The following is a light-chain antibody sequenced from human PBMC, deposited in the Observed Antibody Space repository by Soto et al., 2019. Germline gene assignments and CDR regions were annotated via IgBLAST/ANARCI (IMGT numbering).Light chain of an antibody. CDR1: SSDVGGYNY. CDR3: CLYIGATTYV. J-gene: IGLJ1*01. CDR2: EVS. Sequence: QSVLTQPASVSGSPGQSITISCTGTSSDVGGYNYVSWYQHHPGKAPKLMIYEVSDRPSGISNRFSGSKSGNTASLTISGLQAEDEADYYCCLYIGATTYVFGTGTKLTVL. V-gene: IGLV2-14*01.